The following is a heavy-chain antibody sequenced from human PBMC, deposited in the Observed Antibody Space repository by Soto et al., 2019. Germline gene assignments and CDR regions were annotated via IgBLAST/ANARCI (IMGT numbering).Heavy chain of an antibody. CDR3: ARCLGDDYVWGSYRYRYFDF. V-gene: IGHV4-31*03. Sequence: PSETLSLTCTVSGGSISSGTYYWSWIRQFPGKGLEWIGYIYHSGITYYNPSLKSRVTMSIDTSRNQFSLRVSSVAAADTAVYSFARCLGDDYVWGSYRYRYFDFWGPGSLVTVSS. D-gene: IGHD3-16*02. J-gene: IGHJ4*02. CDR1: GGSISSGTYY. CDR2: IYHSGIT.